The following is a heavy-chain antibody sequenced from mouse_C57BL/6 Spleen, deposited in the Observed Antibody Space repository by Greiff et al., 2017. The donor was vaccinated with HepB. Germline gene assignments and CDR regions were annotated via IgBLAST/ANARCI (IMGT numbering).Heavy chain of an antibody. CDR2: INPNYGTT. D-gene: IGHD1-1*01. V-gene: IGHV1-39*01. J-gene: IGHJ2*01. CDR3: ARSGDYYGSSFLFDY. CDR1: GYSFTDYN. Sequence: EVKLMESGPELVKPGASVKISCKASGYSFTDYNMNWVKQSNGKSLEWIGVINPNYGTTSYNQKFKGKATLTVDQSSSTAYMQLNSLTSEDSAVYYCARSGDYYGSSFLFDYWGQGTTLTVSS.